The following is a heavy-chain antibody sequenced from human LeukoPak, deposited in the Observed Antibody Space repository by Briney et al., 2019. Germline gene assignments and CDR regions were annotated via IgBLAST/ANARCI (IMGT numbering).Heavy chain of an antibody. CDR1: GFTFSDYW. J-gene: IGHJ4*02. CDR2: IKQDGSQR. Sequence: GGSLRLSCTASGFTFSDYWMTWVRQAPGKGPEWVANIKQDGSQRYYVDSVRGRFTISRDNAKNSLFLQMNGLRAEDTAVYYCARRGGSSSRRSPIDYWGQGTLVTVSS. D-gene: IGHD6-6*01. V-gene: IGHV3-7*01. CDR3: ARRGGSSSRRSPIDY.